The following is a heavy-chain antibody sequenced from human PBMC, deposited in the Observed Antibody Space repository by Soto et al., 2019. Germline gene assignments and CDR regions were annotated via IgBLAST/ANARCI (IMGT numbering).Heavy chain of an antibody. CDR1: GFTVSSNY. J-gene: IGHJ6*02. D-gene: IGHD3-10*01. CDR3: ARDRRELWFGESSDYYGMDV. CDR2: IYSGGST. Sequence: GGSLRLSCAASGFTVSSNYMSWVRQAPGKGLEWVSVIYSGGSTYYADSVKGRFTISRDNSKNTLYLQMNSLRAEDTAVYYCARDRRELWFGESSDYYGMDVWGQGTTVTVSS. V-gene: IGHV3-53*01.